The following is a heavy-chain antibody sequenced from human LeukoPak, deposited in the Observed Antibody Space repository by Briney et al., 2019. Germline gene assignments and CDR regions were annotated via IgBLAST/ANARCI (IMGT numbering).Heavy chain of an antibody. CDR1: GGTFSSYT. CDR2: IIPILGIA. CDR3: ARGPFTMVRENWFDP. V-gene: IGHV1-69*02. J-gene: IGHJ5*02. Sequence: ASVKVSCKASGGTFSSYTISWVRQAPGQGLEWMGRIIPILGIANYAQKFQGRVTITADKSTSTAYMELSSLRSEDTAVYYCARGPFTMVRENWFDPWDQGTLVTVSS. D-gene: IGHD3-10*01.